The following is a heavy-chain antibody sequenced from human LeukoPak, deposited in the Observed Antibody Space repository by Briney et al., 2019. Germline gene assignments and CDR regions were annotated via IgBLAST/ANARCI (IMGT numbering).Heavy chain of an antibody. D-gene: IGHD3-22*01. CDR1: GGSISSYY. CDR2: IYYSGST. CDR3: ARGPYSYDSSGAFDI. V-gene: IGHV4-59*01. J-gene: IGHJ3*02. Sequence: PSETLSLTCTVSGGSISSYYWSWIRQPPGKGLEWIGYIYYSGSTNYNPSLKSRVTISVDTSKDQFSLKLSSVTAADTAVYFCARGPYSYDSSGAFDIWGQGTMVTVSS.